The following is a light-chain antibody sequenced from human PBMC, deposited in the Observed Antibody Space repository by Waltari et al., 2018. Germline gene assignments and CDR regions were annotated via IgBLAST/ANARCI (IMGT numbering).Light chain of an antibody. CDR2: KAS. Sequence: DIQMTQSPSTLSASVGDRVTITCRASQSISTWLAWYQQKPGKDPKLQFYKASSLESGVPSRFRGSGSGTEFTLTISSLQPDDLATYYCQQYSSNPPYTFGQGTKLQIK. J-gene: IGKJ2*01. CDR3: QQYSSNPPYT. V-gene: IGKV1-5*03. CDR1: QSISTW.